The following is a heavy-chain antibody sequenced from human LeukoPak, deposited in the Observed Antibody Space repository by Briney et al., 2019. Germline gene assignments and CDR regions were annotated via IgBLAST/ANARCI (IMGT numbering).Heavy chain of an antibody. CDR1: GGSISSYY. CDR3: ARDTDSSSGPIDY. D-gene: IGHD6-6*01. Sequence: PSETLSLTCTVSGGSISSYYWSWIRQSAGKGLEWIGRIYSSGSTNYNPSLKSRVTMSVDTSKNQFSLKLSSVTAADTAVYYCARDTDSSSGPIDYWGQGTLVTVSS. CDR2: IYSSGST. V-gene: IGHV4-4*07. J-gene: IGHJ4*02.